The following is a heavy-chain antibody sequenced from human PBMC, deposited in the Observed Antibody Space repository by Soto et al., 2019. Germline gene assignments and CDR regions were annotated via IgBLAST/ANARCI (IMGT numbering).Heavy chain of an antibody. Sequence: SPTLPLTCTVAAGSISSYYWSWIRQPPGKGLEWNGYTYYSGSTNCNPSLKSRVTITVDTSKNQFSLKLSSVTAADTAVYYCAKEGSGWYSRGSFDFWGQGTMVTVSS. CDR2: TYYSGST. D-gene: IGHD6-19*01. CDR3: AKEGSGWYSRGSFDF. J-gene: IGHJ3*01. CDR1: AGSISSYY. V-gene: IGHV4-59*01.